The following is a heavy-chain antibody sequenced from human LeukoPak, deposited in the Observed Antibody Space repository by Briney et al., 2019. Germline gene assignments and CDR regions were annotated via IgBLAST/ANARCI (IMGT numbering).Heavy chain of an antibody. Sequence: PGGSLRLSCAASGFTFDDYAMHWVRPAPGKGLEWVSLISGDGGSTYYADSVKGRFTVSRANSKNSLYLHMSSLRTEDTALFYCAKDTIPYGRSYYYMDVWGKGATVTVSS. CDR3: AKDTIPYGRSYYYMDV. D-gene: IGHD3-10*01. CDR1: GFTFDDYA. CDR2: ISGDGGST. V-gene: IGHV3-43*02. J-gene: IGHJ6*03.